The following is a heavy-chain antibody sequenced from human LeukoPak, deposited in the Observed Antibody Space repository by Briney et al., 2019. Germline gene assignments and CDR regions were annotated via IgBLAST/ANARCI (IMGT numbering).Heavy chain of an antibody. D-gene: IGHD2-2*01. J-gene: IGHJ4*02. CDR1: GFSFSSYA. V-gene: IGHV3-23*01. CDR2: LTYSGGST. Sequence: GGSLRLSCAASGFSFSSYAMSWVRQAPGKGLEWVSALTYSGGSTFYADSVRGRFTISRDNSQNTVYLQMDSLRAEDTAVYYCARIKPLDCTSTSCAFDYWGQGTLVSVSS. CDR3: ARIKPLDCTSTSCAFDY.